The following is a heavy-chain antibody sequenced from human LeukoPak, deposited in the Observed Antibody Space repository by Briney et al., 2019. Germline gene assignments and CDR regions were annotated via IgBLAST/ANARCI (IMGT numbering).Heavy chain of an antibody. D-gene: IGHD3-22*01. V-gene: IGHV4-39*07. CDR3: ARIYRGHYYDSSGYPFVPPYFDY. CDR2: IYYSGST. CDR1: GGSISSSSYY. Sequence: PSETLSLTCTVSGGSISSSSYYWGWIRQPPGKGLEWIGSIYYSGSTYYNPSLKSRVTISVDTSKNQFSLKLSSVTAADTAVYYCARIYRGHYYDSSGYPFVPPYFDYWGQGTLVTVSS. J-gene: IGHJ4*02.